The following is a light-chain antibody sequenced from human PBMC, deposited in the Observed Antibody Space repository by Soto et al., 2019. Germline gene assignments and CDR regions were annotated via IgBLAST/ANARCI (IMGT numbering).Light chain of an antibody. CDR3: QQRSNWPPT. V-gene: IGKV3-11*01. Sequence: EIVLTQSPAPLSLSPGERATLSCRASQSVSSYLAWYQQKPGQAPRLLIYDASNRSTVIPARFSGSGSGTDFTLTISSREPEDFAVYYCQQRSNWPPTFGQGTKVEIK. J-gene: IGKJ1*01. CDR1: QSVSSY. CDR2: DAS.